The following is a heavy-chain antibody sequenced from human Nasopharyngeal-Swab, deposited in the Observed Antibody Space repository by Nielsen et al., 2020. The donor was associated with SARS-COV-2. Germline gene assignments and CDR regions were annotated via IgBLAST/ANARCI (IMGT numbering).Heavy chain of an antibody. J-gene: IGHJ4*02. CDR1: GFTVTNNY. CDR2: IYASGDT. CDR3: AAPLTGLHY. Sequence: TCAASGFTVTNNYMTWVRQVPGKGLERISHIYASGDTHTADAVKGRFTISRDSSENTLYLEMNNLTPDDTATYYCAAPLTGLHYWGQGTLVTVSS. V-gene: IGHV3-53*01. D-gene: IGHD1-20*01.